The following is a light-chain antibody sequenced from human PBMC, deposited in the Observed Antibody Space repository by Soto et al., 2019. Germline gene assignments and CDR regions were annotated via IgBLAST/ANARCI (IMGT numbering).Light chain of an antibody. CDR1: TSNLGAGYD. Sequence: QSVLTQQPSVSGAPGQWVTLSFTCKTSNLGAGYDVHWYQQLPGAAPQQVIFGNRNRPSEVPERFSGSKSGTTASLAITGLQAEDEADYYCQAYEYPLTASVVGGGTKVTAL. J-gene: IGLJ3*02. V-gene: IGLV1-40*01. CDR2: GNR. CDR3: QAYEYPLTASV.